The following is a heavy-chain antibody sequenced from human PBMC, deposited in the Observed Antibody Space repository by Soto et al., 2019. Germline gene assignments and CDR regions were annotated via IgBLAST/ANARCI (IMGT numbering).Heavy chain of an antibody. V-gene: IGHV3-33*01. D-gene: IGHD7-27*01. CDR2: IWYDGSNK. J-gene: IGHJ6*02. CDR3: ASAQTGGVDDYYYGMDV. CDR1: GFTFSTYG. Sequence: GGSLRLSCAASGFTFSTYGMHWVRQAPGKGLEWVAVIWYDGSNKYYADSVKGRFTISRDNSKNTLYLQMNSLRAEDTAVYYCASAQTGGVDDYYYGMDVWGQGTTVTVSS.